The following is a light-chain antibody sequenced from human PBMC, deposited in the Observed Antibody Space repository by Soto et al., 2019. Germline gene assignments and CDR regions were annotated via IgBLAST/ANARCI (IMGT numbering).Light chain of an antibody. CDR1: QSISSY. Sequence: DIQMTQSPSSLSASVGDRVTITCRASQSISSYLNWYQQKPRKAPKLLIYAASSLQSGVPSRFSGSGSGTDFTLTISSLQPEDFATYYCQQSYSTGLTFGGGTKVEIK. CDR2: AAS. J-gene: IGKJ4*01. V-gene: IGKV1-39*01. CDR3: QQSYSTGLT.